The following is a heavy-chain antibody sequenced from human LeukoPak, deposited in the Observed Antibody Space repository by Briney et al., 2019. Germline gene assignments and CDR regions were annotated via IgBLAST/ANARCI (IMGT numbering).Heavy chain of an antibody. CDR3: ARDHWYYYGSGSAGYNWFDP. V-gene: IGHV1-46*01. J-gene: IGHJ5*02. D-gene: IGHD3-10*01. CDR1: GYTFTNYF. Sequence: GASVKVSCKASGYTFTNYFMHWVRQAPGQGLEWMGVINPSGGSTSYAQKFQGRVTMTRDTSTSTVYMELSSLRSEDTAVYYCARDHWYYYGSGSAGYNWFDPWGQGTLVTVSS. CDR2: INPSGGST.